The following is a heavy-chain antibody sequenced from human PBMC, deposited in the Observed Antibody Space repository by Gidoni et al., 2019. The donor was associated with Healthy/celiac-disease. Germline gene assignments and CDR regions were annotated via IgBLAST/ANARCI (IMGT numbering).Heavy chain of an antibody. D-gene: IGHD2-21*02. CDR2: IYYSGST. J-gene: IGHJ4*02. V-gene: IGHV4-39*01. Sequence: GWIRQPPGKGLEWIGSIYYSGSTYYNPSLKSRVTISVDTSKNQFSMKLSSVTAADTAVYYCARHAYTYCGGDCYPFYFDYWGQGTLVTVSS. CDR3: ARHAYTYCGGDCYPFYFDY.